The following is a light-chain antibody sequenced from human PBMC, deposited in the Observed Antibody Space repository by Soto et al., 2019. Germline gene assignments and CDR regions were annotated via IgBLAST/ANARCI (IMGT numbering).Light chain of an antibody. V-gene: IGKV1-12*01. CDR2: AAS. CDR3: QQANSCPIT. CDR1: QGISSW. J-gene: IGKJ5*01. Sequence: DIQMTQSPSSVSASVGDRVTVTCRASQGISSWLAWYQKKPGKAPKLLIYAASSLQSGVPSRFSGSGSGTDFTLTISSLQPEDCAIYFCQQANSCPITFGQGTRLEIK.